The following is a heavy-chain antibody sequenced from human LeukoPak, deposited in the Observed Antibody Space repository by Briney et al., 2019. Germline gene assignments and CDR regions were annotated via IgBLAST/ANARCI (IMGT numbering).Heavy chain of an antibody. V-gene: IGHV4-59*08. CDR1: GGSISNYY. D-gene: IGHD1-26*01. Sequence: SETLSLTCTVSGGSISNYYWSWIRQLPGKGLEWIGYVYSSGSTDYNPSLKSRVTISVDTSKNQFSLKLSSVTAADTAVYYCARHRGGRFSESYCDYWGQGTLVTVSS. CDR3: ARHRGGRFSESYCDY. CDR2: VYSSGST. J-gene: IGHJ4*02.